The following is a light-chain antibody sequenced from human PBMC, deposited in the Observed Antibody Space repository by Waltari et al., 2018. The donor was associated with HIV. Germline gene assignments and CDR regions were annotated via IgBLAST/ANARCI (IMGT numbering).Light chain of an antibody. CDR1: QSISRY. J-gene: IGKJ2*01. CDR2: SAF. CDR3: HQSYLSPDT. Sequence: DIQMTQFPSYLSATVGKRVTLTCRESQSISRYLSWYQQKPGKAPKLLVDSAFSLQSGVSSRFSGSGSGTVCTLTISSLQPEDSATYYCHQSYLSPDTCGQGTRLEIK. V-gene: IGKV1-39*01.